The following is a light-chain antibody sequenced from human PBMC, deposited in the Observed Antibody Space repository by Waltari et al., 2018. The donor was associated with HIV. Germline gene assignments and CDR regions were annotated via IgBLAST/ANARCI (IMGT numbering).Light chain of an antibody. J-gene: IGLJ1*01. CDR2: EVS. Sequence: QSGLTQPASVSGSPGQPLTISCTGTTSDVGGYNYVSWYQQHPGKAPNCIIYEVSNRPSGVSNRFSGSKSGNTASLTISGLQPEDETDYYCSSFSSSSTPYVFGTGTKVTVL. CDR3: SSFSSSSTPYV. V-gene: IGLV2-14*01. CDR1: TSDVGGYNY.